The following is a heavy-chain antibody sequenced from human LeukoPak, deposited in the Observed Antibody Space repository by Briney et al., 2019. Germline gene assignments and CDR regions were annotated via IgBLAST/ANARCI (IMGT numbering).Heavy chain of an antibody. D-gene: IGHD3-22*01. CDR1: GYTFTSYY. J-gene: IGHJ4*02. CDR3: ARFNYDSSGYYFGYFDY. CDR2: INPSGGST. Sequence: ASVKVSCKASGYTFTSYYMHWVRRAPGQGLEWMGIINPSGGSTSCAQKFQGRVTMTRDTSTSTVYMELSSLRSEDTAVYYCARFNYDSSGYYFGYFDYWGQGTLVTVSS. V-gene: IGHV1-46*01.